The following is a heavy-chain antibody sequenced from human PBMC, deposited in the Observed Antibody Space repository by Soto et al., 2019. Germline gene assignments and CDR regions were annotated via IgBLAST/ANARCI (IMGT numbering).Heavy chain of an antibody. V-gene: IGHV4-31*03. Sequence: SETLSLTCTVSGGSISSGGYYWSWIRQHPGKGLEWIGYIYYSGSTYYNPSLKSRVTISVDTSKNQFSLKLSSVTAADTAVYYCARELLLQPYFDYWGQGTPVTVSS. CDR1: GGSISSGGYY. CDR3: ARELLLQPYFDY. D-gene: IGHD2-15*01. J-gene: IGHJ4*02. CDR2: IYYSGST.